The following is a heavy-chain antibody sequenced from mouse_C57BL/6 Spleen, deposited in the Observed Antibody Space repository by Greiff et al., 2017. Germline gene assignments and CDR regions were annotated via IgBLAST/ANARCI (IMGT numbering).Heavy chain of an antibody. CDR2: IDPENGDT. V-gene: IGHV14-4*01. Sequence: EVKVEESGAELVRPGASVKLSCTASGFNIKDDYMPWVKQRPEQGLEWIGWIDPENGDTEYASKFQGKATITADTSSNTAYLQLSSLTSEDTAVYYCTGTTVVGGVFGYWGQGTTLTVSS. D-gene: IGHD1-1*01. J-gene: IGHJ2*01. CDR1: GFNIKDDY. CDR3: TGTTVVGGVFGY.